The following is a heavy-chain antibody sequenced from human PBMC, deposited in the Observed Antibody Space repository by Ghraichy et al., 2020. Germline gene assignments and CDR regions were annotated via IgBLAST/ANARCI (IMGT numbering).Heavy chain of an antibody. V-gene: IGHV3-21*01. Sequence: GGSLRLSCAASGFTFSSYSMNWVRQAPGKGLEWVSSISSSSSYIYYADSVKGRFTISRDNAKNSLYLQMNSLRAEDTAVYYCAREGFVDAFDIWGQGTMVTVSS. CDR1: GFTFSSYS. D-gene: IGHD3-16*01. J-gene: IGHJ3*02. CDR3: AREGFVDAFDI. CDR2: ISSSSSYI.